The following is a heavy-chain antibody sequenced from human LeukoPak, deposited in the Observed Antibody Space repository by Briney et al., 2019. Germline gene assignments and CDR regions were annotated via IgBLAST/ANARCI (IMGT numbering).Heavy chain of an antibody. D-gene: IGHD3-22*01. Sequence: GESLKISCKGSGYSFSNYWIGWVRQMPGKGLEWMGVIYPGDSETRYSPSFEGQVTISADKSISTAYLQWSSLKASDTAMYYCARDSSGYLYNWFDPWGQGTLVTASS. CDR1: GYSFSNYW. CDR3: ARDSSGYLYNWFDP. V-gene: IGHV5-51*01. CDR2: IYPGDSET. J-gene: IGHJ5*02.